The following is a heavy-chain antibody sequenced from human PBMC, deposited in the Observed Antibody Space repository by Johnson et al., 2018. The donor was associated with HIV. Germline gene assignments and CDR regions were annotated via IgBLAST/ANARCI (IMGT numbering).Heavy chain of an antibody. CDR3: AKAFCPGCDAFDI. D-gene: IGHD3-3*02. J-gene: IGHJ3*02. CDR1: GFTFSSYA. V-gene: IGHV3-30*04. CDR2: ISYDGSNK. Sequence: QMQLVESGGGVVQPGRSLRLSCAASGFTFSSYAMHWVRQAPGKGLEWVAVISYDGSNKYYADSVKDRFTISRDNSKNTVNLQMKSLRTEDSGVYYCAKAFCPGCDAFDIWGQGTMVTVSS.